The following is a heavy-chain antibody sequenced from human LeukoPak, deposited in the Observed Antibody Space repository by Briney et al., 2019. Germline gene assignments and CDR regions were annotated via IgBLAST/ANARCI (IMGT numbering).Heavy chain of an antibody. CDR3: ARDQLERPENWFDP. CDR1: GYTXTGYY. V-gene: IGHV1-2*02. D-gene: IGHD1-1*01. CDR2: INPNSGGT. Sequence: ASVKVSCKASGYTXTGYYMHWVRQAPGQGLEWMGWINPNSGGTNYAQKFQGRVTMTRDTSISTAYMELSRLRSDDTAVYYCARDQLERPENWFDPWGQGTLVTVSS. J-gene: IGHJ5*02.